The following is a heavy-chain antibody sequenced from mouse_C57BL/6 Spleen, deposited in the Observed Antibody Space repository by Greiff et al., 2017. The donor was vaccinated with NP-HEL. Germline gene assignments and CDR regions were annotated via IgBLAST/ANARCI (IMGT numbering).Heavy chain of an antibody. J-gene: IGHJ3*01. CDR1: GFTFSDYG. CDR3: ARRDYGSSYWFAY. D-gene: IGHD1-1*01. CDR2: ISSGSSTI. Sequence: EVNVVESGGGLVKPGGSLKLSCAASGFTFSDYGMHWVRQAPEKGLEWVAYISSGSSTIYYADTVKGRFTISRDNAKNTLFLQMTSLRSEDTAMYYCARRDYGSSYWFAYWGQGTLVTVSA. V-gene: IGHV5-17*01.